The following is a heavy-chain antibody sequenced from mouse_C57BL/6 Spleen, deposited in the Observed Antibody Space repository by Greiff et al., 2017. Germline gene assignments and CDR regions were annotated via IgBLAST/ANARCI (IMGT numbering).Heavy chain of an antibody. J-gene: IGHJ2*01. CDR1: GFTFSDYG. CDR2: ISSGSSTI. V-gene: IGHV5-17*01. Sequence: DVKLVESGGGLVKPGGSLKLSCAASGFTFSDYGMHWVRQAPEKGLEWVAYISSGSSTIYYADTVKGRFTITRDNAKNTLCLQKTSLRSADTAMYCCANSDLDYGGQGTTLTVSS. CDR3: ANSDLDY.